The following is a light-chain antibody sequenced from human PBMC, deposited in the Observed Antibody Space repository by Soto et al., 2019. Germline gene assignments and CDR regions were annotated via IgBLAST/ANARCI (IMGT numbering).Light chain of an antibody. CDR2: EVS. V-gene: IGLV2-8*01. CDR1: SSDVGGYNY. CDR3: SSYAGSNNLDV. Sequence: QSALTQPPSASGSPGQSVTISCTGTSSDVGGYNYVSWYQQHPGKAPNLMIYEVSKRPSVVPDRFSGSKSGNTASLTVAGLEAEDEADYYCSSYAGSNNLDVFGTGTKVTVL. J-gene: IGLJ1*01.